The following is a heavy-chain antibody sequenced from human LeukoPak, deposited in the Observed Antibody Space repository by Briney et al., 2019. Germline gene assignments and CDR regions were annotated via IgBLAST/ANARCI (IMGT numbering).Heavy chain of an antibody. D-gene: IGHD1-1*01. CDR1: GYSISTGYY. J-gene: IGHJ3*02. CDR2: FYHGGST. CDR3: ARASSHWTPVDAFDI. Sequence: SETLSLTCTVSGYSISTGYYWDWIRQPPGKGLEWIGTFYHGGSTYYNPSLKSRVTISVDTSKNQFSLKLTSVTAADTAVYYCARASSHWTPVDAFDIWGQGTMVTVSS. V-gene: IGHV4-38-2*02.